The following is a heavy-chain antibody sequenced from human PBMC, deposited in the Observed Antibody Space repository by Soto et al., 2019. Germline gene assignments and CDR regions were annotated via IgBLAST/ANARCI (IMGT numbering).Heavy chain of an antibody. CDR3: AREGNPRYYDILPGREPRYYFDY. Sequence: ASVKVSCKASGYTFTSYGISWVRQAPGQGLEWMGWISAYNGNTNYAQKLQGRVTMTTDTSTSTAYMELRSLRSDDTAVYYCAREGNPRYYDILPGREPRYYFDYWGQGTLVTVSS. CDR2: ISAYNGNT. CDR1: GYTFTSYG. V-gene: IGHV1-18*01. D-gene: IGHD3-9*01. J-gene: IGHJ4*02.